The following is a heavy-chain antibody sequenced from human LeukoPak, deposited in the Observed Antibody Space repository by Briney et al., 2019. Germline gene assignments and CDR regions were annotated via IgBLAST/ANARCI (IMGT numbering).Heavy chain of an antibody. V-gene: IGHV1-2*02. J-gene: IGHJ4*02. D-gene: IGHD2-15*01. Sequence: ASVKVSCKASGYTFTGYYMHWVRQAPGQGLEWMGWINPNSGGTNYAQKFQGRVTMTRDTSISTAYMELSRLRSDDTAVYYCARSLLGGGDYFDYWGQGTLVTVSS. CDR1: GYTFTGYY. CDR3: ARSLLGGGDYFDY. CDR2: INPNSGGT.